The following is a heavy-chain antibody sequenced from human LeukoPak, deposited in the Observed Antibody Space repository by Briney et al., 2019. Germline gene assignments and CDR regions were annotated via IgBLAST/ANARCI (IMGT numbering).Heavy chain of an antibody. CDR2: INPNSGGT. D-gene: IGHD4-17*01. CDR1: VYTFTGYY. CDR3: ARVSTTVTTIDY. J-gene: IGHJ4*02. V-gene: IGHV1-2*02. Sequence: GASVKVSCKASVYTFTGYYMHGVRQAPGQGLEWMGWINPNSGGTNYAQKFQGRVTMTRDTSISTAYMELSRLRSDDTAVYYCARVSTTVTTIDYWGQGTLVTVSS.